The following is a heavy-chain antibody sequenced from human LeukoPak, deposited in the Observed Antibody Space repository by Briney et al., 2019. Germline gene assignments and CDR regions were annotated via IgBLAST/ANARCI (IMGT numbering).Heavy chain of an antibody. J-gene: IGHJ4*02. CDR3: ARWHYYGSGRRQFDY. D-gene: IGHD3-10*01. CDR1: GDSISSGDYY. CDR2: IYYSGKS. V-gene: IGHV4-30-4*01. Sequence: SQTLSLTCTVSGDSISSGDYYWNWIRQPPGKGLEWIGYIYYSGKSNYNPSLMSRVTISMDTSKNQFSLNLSSVTAADTAVYYCARWHYYGSGRRQFDYWGQGPLVTVSS.